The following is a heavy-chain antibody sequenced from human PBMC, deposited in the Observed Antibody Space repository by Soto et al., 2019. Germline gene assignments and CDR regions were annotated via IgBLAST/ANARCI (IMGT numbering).Heavy chain of an antibody. J-gene: IGHJ4*02. CDR1: GFIFTSYT. Sequence: EVQLVESGGGLVKPGGSLRLSCAASGFIFTSYTMNWVRRAPGKGLEWVSSISSSSTNIHYADSVKGRFTISRDNAKKSLYLQTNSLRAEDTAVYYCARGPLYYFDYWGQGTLVTVSS. CDR2: ISSSSTNI. V-gene: IGHV3-21*02. CDR3: ARGPLYYFDY.